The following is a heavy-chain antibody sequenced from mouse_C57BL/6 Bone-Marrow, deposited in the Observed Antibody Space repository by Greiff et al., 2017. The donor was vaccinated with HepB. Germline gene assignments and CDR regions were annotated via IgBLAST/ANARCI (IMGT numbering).Heavy chain of an antibody. V-gene: IGHV1-59*01. CDR3: ARLYDYDNYFDY. J-gene: IGHJ2*01. D-gene: IGHD2-4*01. CDR1: GYTFTSYW. Sequence: QVQLQQPGAELVRPGTSVKLSCKASGYTFTSYWMHWVKQRPGQGLEWIGVIDPSDSYTNYNQKFKGKATLTVDTSSSTAYMQLSSLTSEDSAVYYCARLYDYDNYFDYWGRGTTLTVSS. CDR2: IDPSDSYT.